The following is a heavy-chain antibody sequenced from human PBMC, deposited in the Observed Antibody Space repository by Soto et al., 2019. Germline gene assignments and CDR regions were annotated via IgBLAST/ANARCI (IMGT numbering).Heavy chain of an antibody. V-gene: IGHV3-48*02. CDR2: ITRSGTI. J-gene: IGHJ4*02. CDR1: GFTFSTYT. Sequence: GGSLRLSCAASGFTFSTYTMNWVRQAPGKGLEWISSITRSGTIYYADSVKGRSTISRDNAKNSLYLQMNSLRDEDTAVYYCARDRPIDYWGQGTLVTVSS. CDR3: ARDRPIDY.